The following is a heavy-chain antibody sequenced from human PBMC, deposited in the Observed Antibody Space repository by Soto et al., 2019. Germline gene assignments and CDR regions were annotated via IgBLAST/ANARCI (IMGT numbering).Heavy chain of an antibody. V-gene: IGHV3-64D*06. CDR2: LSSNGIRT. J-gene: IGHJ6*02. Sequence: PGGSLRLSCSGSGFTVSSFGMHWVRQAPGKGLEHVSTLSSNGIRTYYADSVKGRFTFSRDTSKNTLYLQMSSLRTEDTALYYCVKDMGEAAVGIRYPYGLDVWGLGTTVTVSS. CDR3: VKDMGEAAVGIRYPYGLDV. D-gene: IGHD6-13*01. CDR1: GFTVSSFG.